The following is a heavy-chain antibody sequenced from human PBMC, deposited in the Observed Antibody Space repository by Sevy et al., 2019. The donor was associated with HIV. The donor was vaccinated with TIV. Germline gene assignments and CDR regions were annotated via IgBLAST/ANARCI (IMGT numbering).Heavy chain of an antibody. V-gene: IGHV3-21*01. CDR3: ARGGTYCYDSSGHYAYAH. D-gene: IGHD3-22*01. CDR1: GFTFSSYS. Sequence: GGSLRLSCAASGFTFSSYSMNWVRQAPGKGLEWVSSISSSSSYIYYADSVKGRFTISRDNAKNSLYLQMNSLRAEDTAVYYCARGGTYCYDSSGHYAYAHWGQGTLVTVSS. J-gene: IGHJ4*02. CDR2: ISSSSSYI.